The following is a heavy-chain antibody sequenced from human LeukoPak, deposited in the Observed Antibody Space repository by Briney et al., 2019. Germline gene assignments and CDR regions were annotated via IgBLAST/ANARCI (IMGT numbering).Heavy chain of an antibody. Sequence: PSETLSLTCAVYGGSFSGYYWSWIRQPPGKGLEWIGEINHSGSTNYNPSLKSRVTISVDTSKSQFSLKLSFVTAADTAVYYCARAWGITMVRGVIRGSHFDYWGQGTLVTVSS. J-gene: IGHJ4*02. D-gene: IGHD3-10*01. CDR3: ARAWGITMVRGVIRGSHFDY. CDR1: GGSFSGYY. V-gene: IGHV4-34*01. CDR2: INHSGST.